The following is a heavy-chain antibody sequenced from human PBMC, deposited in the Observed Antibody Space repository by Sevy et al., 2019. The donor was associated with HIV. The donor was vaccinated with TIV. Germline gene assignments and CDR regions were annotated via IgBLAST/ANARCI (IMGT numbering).Heavy chain of an antibody. CDR1: GFTVNDKY. V-gene: IGHV3-66*02. J-gene: IGHJ5*02. CDR3: VSLFLSYRSGSTYFDH. CDR2: IFSSGST. D-gene: IGHD6-19*01. Sequence: GGSLRLSCAISGFTVNDKYIIWVRQAPGKGLEWVSVIFSSGSTYYADSAKGRFTISRDNSKNTVYLQMNSVRAEDTAVYYCVSLFLSYRSGSTYFDHWGQGTLVTVSS.